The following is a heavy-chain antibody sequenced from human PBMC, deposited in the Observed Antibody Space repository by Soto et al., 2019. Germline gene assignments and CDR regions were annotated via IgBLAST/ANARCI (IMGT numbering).Heavy chain of an antibody. Sequence: SSETLSLTCAVYGGSFSGYYWSWIRQPPGKGLEWIGEINHSGSTNYNPSLKSRVTISVDTSKNQFSLKLSSVTAADTAVYYCARGFLDWVGYYDSSGYYSTYYFDYWGQGTLVTVSS. J-gene: IGHJ4*02. CDR2: INHSGST. D-gene: IGHD3-22*01. CDR1: GGSFSGYY. CDR3: ARGFLDWVGYYDSSGYYSTYYFDY. V-gene: IGHV4-34*01.